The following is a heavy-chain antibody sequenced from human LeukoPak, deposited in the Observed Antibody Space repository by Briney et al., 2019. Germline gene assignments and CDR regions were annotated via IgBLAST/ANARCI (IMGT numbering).Heavy chain of an antibody. V-gene: IGHV4-4*07. D-gene: IGHD3-10*01. CDR2: IYISGST. CDR3: ARGAYYYGSGSYYNAYYMDV. J-gene: IGHJ6*03. Sequence: SETLSLTCTVSGGSISSHYWSWIRQPAGKGLEWIGRIYISGSTNYNPSLKSRVTMSVDTSKNQFSLKLSSVTAADTAVYYRARGAYYYGSGSYYNAYYMDVWGKGTTVTVSS. CDR1: GGSISSHY.